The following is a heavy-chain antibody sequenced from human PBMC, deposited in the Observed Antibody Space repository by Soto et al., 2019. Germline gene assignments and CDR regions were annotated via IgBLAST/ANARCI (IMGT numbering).Heavy chain of an antibody. V-gene: IGHV4-31*03. D-gene: IGHD4-17*01. J-gene: IGHJ4*02. Sequence: QVQLQESGPGLVKPSQTLSLTCTVSGGSISSGGYYWSWILQLPGKGLEWIGYIYYSGSTHYNPSLKSRITMSVDTSKNQFSLKLSSVTAADTAVYYCARKSTVTTCFDYWGQGTLVTVSS. CDR2: IYYSGST. CDR1: GGSISSGGYY. CDR3: ARKSTVTTCFDY.